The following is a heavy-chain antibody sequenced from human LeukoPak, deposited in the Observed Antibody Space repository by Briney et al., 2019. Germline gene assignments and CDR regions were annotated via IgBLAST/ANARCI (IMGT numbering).Heavy chain of an antibody. J-gene: IGHJ3*02. CDR2: INSDGSST. D-gene: IGHD2-2*01. V-gene: IGHV3-74*01. CDR3: AREEGYCTSTSCHAGGHAFDI. CDR1: GFTFSSYW. Sequence: TGGSLRLSCAASGFTFSSYWMHWVRQAPGKGLVWVSRINSDGSSTSYADSVKGRFTISRDNAKNTLYLQMNALRAEDTAVYYCAREEGYCTSTSCHAGGHAFDIWGQGTMVTVSP.